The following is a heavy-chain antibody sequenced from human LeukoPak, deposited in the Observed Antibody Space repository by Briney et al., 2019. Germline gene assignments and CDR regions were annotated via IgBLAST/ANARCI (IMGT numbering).Heavy chain of an antibody. V-gene: IGHV4-39*01. CDR1: GGSISSSSYS. J-gene: IGHJ3*02. CDR3: ARQDGDGYNLIPSDAFDI. Sequence: PSETLSLTCTVSGGSISSSSYSWGWIRQPPGKGLEWIGSIYYSGSTYYNPSLKSRVTISVDTSKNQFSLKLSSVTAADTAVYYCARQDGDGYNLIPSDAFDIWGQGTMVTVSS. CDR2: IYYSGST. D-gene: IGHD5-24*01.